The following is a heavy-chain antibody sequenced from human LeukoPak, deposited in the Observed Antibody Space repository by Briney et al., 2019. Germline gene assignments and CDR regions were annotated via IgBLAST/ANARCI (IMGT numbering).Heavy chain of an antibody. Sequence: PGGSLRLSCAASGFTFSSYGMHWVRQAPGKGLEWLAVISNDGRNNYYSDSVKDRFTISRDNSKNTLYLQMNSLRAADTAVYYCATIPHQTYQGGTDGFDMWGQGTMVTVSS. D-gene: IGHD2-15*01. J-gene: IGHJ3*02. CDR3: ATIPHQTYQGGTDGFDM. CDR1: GFTFSSYG. V-gene: IGHV3-30*03. CDR2: ISNDGRNN.